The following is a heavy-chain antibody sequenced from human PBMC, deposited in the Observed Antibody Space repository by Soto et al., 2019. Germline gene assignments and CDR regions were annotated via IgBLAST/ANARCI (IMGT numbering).Heavy chain of an antibody. CDR1: GFTFTSYW. Sequence: EVQLVESGGDLVQPGGSLRLSCAASGFTFTSYWMHWVRQSPGKGLVWVSRTNPDGSRTSYADSVKGRFTISRDNAKNTLYLQMNSLGADDTAVYYCARVAVTTYYFDYWGHGTLVTVSS. D-gene: IGHD4-17*01. CDR2: TNPDGSRT. CDR3: ARVAVTTYYFDY. V-gene: IGHV3-74*01. J-gene: IGHJ4*01.